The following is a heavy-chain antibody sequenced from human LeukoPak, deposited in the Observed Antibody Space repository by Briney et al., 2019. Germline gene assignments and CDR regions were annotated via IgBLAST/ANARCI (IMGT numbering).Heavy chain of an antibody. J-gene: IGHJ4*02. D-gene: IGHD1-26*01. CDR3: AKSGEWEVLGGY. CDR2: IRYDGSNK. CDR1: GFTFSSYG. V-gene: IGHV3-30*02. Sequence: GGSLGLSCAASGFTFSSYGMHWVRQAPGKGLEWVAFIRYDGSNKYYADSVKGRFTISRDNSKNTLYLQMNSLRAEDTAVYYCAKSGEWEVLGGYWGQGTLVTVSS.